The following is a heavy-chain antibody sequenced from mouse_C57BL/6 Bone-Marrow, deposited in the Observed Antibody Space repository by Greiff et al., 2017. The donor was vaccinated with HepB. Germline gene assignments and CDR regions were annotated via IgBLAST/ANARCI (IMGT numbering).Heavy chain of an antibody. CDR3: ARGDYSNPSVYYYAMDY. J-gene: IGHJ4*01. CDR2: IDPSDSYT. V-gene: IGHV1-69*01. CDR1: GYTFTSYW. D-gene: IGHD2-5*01. Sequence: QVQLKQPGAELVMPGASVKLSCKASGYTFTSYWMHWVKQRPGQGLEWIGEIDPSDSYTNYNQKFKGKSTVTVDKSSSTAYMQLSSLTSEDSAVYYCARGDYSNPSVYYYAMDYWGQGTSVTVSS.